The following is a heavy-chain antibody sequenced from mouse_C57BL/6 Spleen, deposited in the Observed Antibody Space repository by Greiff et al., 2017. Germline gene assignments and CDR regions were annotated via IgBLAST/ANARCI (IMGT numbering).Heavy chain of an antibody. CDR1: GYAFSSSW. CDR3: ARFDYDGRGDY. J-gene: IGHJ2*01. V-gene: IGHV1-82*01. D-gene: IGHD2-4*01. CDR2: IYPGDGAT. Sequence: VKLQESGPELVKPGASVKISCKASGYAFSSSWMNWVKQRPGKGLEWIGRIYPGDGATNYNGKFKGKATLTADKSSRTAYMQLSSLTSEDSAVYFWARFDYDGRGDYWGQGTTLTVSS.